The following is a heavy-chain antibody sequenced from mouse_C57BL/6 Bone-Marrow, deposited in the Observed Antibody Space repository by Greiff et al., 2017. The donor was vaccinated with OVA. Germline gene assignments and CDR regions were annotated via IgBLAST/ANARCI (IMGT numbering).Heavy chain of an antibody. CDR2: ISDGGSYT. J-gene: IGHJ2*01. CDR3: ARALYGNYQVDY. CDR1: GFTFSSYA. D-gene: IGHD2-1*01. V-gene: IGHV5-4*03. Sequence: DVKLVESGGGLVKPGGSLKLSCAASGFTFSSYAMSWVRQTPEKRLEWVATISDGGSYTYYPDNVKGRFTISRDNAKNNLYLQMSHLKSEDTAMYYCARALYGNYQVDYWGQGTTLTVSS.